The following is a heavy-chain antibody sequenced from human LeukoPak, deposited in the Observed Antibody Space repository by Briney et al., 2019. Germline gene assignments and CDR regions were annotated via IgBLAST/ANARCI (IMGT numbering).Heavy chain of an antibody. V-gene: IGHV1-69*04. CDR1: GGTFSSYA. Sequence: SVKVSCKASGGTFSSYALSWVRQAPGQGPEWMGRIIPVLGTANYAQKFQGRVTITADKSTSTAYMELSSLRSEDTAVYYCARVGTATGLDYWGQGTLVTVSS. CDR3: ARVGTATGLDY. CDR2: IIPVLGTA. D-gene: IGHD2-15*01. J-gene: IGHJ4*02.